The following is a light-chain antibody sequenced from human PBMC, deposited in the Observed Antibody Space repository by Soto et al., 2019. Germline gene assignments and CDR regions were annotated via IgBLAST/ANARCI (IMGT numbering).Light chain of an antibody. J-gene: IGLJ2*01. Sequence: QSALTQPPSASGSPGQSVTISCTGSSSDVGDYNYVSWYQQPPGKAPKLIIYEVSKRPSEVPDRFSGSKSGNTASLTVSGLQAEDEADYYGSSYAGSKNYVIFGGGTKLTVL. CDR2: EVS. CDR3: SSYAGSKNYVI. CDR1: SSDVGDYNY. V-gene: IGLV2-8*01.